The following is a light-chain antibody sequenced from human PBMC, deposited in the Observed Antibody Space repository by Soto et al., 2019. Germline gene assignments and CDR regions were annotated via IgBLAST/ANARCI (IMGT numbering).Light chain of an antibody. Sequence: QSVLTQPPSVSAAPGQEVTISCSGSSSNVGHNSVSWYQHLPGTAPKLLIYDNNKRPSGIPARFSGSKSGTSATLGITGLQTGDEADYYCGAWADRLPVYVLGSGTKV. V-gene: IGLV1-51*01. CDR3: GAWADRLPVYV. CDR1: SSNVGHNS. J-gene: IGLJ1*01. CDR2: DNN.